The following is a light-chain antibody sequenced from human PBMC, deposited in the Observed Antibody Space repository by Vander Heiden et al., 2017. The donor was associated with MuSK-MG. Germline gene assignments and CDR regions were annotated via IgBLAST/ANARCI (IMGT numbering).Light chain of an antibody. CDR1: QSVSSY. CDR2: DAS. Sequence: EIVLTQSPATLSLSPGERATLSCRASQSVSSYLAWYQQKPGQAPRLLIYDASNRATGIPARFSGSGSGTDFTPTISSLEPEDFAVYYCQQRSNWPRFTFGPGTKVDIK. J-gene: IGKJ3*01. CDR3: QQRSNWPRFT. V-gene: IGKV3-11*01.